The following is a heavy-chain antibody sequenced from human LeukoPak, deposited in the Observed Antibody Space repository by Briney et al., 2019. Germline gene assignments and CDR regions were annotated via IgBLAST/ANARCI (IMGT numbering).Heavy chain of an antibody. J-gene: IGHJ4*02. CDR2: ISGSGGST. V-gene: IGHV3-23*01. D-gene: IGHD3-22*01. CDR3: AKAPYITMIVVVIPSVDY. CDR1: GFTFSDYY. Sequence: GGSLRLSCAASGFTFSDYYMSWIRQAPGKGLEWVSAISGSGGSTYYADSVKGRFTISRDNSKNTLYLQMNSLRAEDTAVYYCAKAPYITMIVVVIPSVDYWGQGTLVTVSS.